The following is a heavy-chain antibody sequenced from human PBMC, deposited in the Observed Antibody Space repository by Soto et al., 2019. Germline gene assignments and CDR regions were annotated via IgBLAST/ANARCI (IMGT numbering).Heavy chain of an antibody. CDR1: GFTFSSHA. CDR3: ARHSGNDEARRNFDP. D-gene: IGHD1-26*01. J-gene: IGHJ5*02. CDR2: ISGGGYTT. Sequence: EVQLLESGGGLVQPGGSLRLSCAASGFTFSSHAMSWVRRAPGKGLEWVSVISGGGYTTYYANSVKGRFTISRDNSKNTLYLQMNSLGAEDTALYYCARHSGNDEARRNFDPWGQGTLVTVSS. V-gene: IGHV3-23*01.